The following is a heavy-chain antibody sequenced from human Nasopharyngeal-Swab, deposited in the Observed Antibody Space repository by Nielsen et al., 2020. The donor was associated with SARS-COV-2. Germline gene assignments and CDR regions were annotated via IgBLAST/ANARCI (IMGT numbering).Heavy chain of an antibody. J-gene: IGHJ4*02. CDR2: IRSKGNSYAT. Sequence: GESLKISCEASGFIFSDSAIHWVSKASGKGLEWVGRIRSKGNSYATEYAASVEGRFTISRDDSKNTAYLQMNSLITEDTAVYYCTRCGGSCYTGKDYWGQGTLVTVSS. V-gene: IGHV3-73*01. CDR3: TRCGGSCYTGKDY. CDR1: GFIFSDSA. D-gene: IGHD2-15*01.